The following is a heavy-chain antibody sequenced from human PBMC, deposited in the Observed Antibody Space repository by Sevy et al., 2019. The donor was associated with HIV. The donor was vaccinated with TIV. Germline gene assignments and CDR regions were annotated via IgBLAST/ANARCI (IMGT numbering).Heavy chain of an antibody. Sequence: GESLRLSCAASGFTFTNAWMSWVRQAPGKGLEWVGPIKSKTEAATRDFAAPVKGRFAISRDDSKNTLYLQMDSLKTEDTGVYYCTAGVGASDFDYWGQGILVTVSS. D-gene: IGHD1-26*01. V-gene: IGHV3-15*01. CDR1: GFTFTNAW. J-gene: IGHJ4*02. CDR2: IKSKTEAATR. CDR3: TAGVGASDFDY.